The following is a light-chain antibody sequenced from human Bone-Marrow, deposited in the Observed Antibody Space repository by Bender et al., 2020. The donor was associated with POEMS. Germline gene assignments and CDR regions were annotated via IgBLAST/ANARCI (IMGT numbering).Light chain of an antibody. Sequence: QSVVTQPPSLSEAPRQRVTISCSGSSSNIGNHGVNWYQELPGKAPKLLIYYDDLKASGISDRFSASKSGTSASLAISELRSEDEALYYCSSWDDSLSGWVFGGGTELSVL. V-gene: IGLV1-36*01. CDR2: YDD. J-gene: IGLJ3*02. CDR1: SSNIGNHG. CDR3: SSWDDSLSGWV.